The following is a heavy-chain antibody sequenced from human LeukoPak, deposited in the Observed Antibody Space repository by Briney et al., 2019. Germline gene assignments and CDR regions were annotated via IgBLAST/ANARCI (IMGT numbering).Heavy chain of an antibody. CDR1: GFTVSIYY. Sequence: GGSLRLSCAVSGFTVSIYYMTWVRQAPGKGLEWVSFIYRDGSANYAVPVKGRFTISRDNSKNTMYLQMNSLRAEDTAVYYCARGPGWNYFDYWGQGTLVTVS. J-gene: IGHJ4*02. CDR2: IYRDGSA. V-gene: IGHV3-66*01. CDR3: ARGPGWNYFDY. D-gene: IGHD2-15*01.